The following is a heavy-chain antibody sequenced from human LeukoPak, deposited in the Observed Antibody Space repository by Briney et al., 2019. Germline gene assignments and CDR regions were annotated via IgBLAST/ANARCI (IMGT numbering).Heavy chain of an antibody. CDR2: ITRSGIA. CDR3: ARLDQLIHDYWYFDV. D-gene: IGHD2-2*01. V-gene: IGHV4-34*01. CDR1: GGSVSGYY. Sequence: PSETLSLTCAVYGGSVSGYYWSWLRQPPEKGLEWVGEITRSGIAQYNPSLKSRVTMSLDTSNNHFSLSLTSVTAADTAVYYCARLDQLIHDYWYFDVWGRGTLVAVSS. J-gene: IGHJ2*01.